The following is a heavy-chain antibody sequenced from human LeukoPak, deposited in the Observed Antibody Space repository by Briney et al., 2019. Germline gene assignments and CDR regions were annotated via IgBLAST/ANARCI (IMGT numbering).Heavy chain of an antibody. J-gene: IGHJ4*02. D-gene: IGHD2-2*01. CDR1: GYTFTGYH. CDR3: ARDYCSSTSCLFDY. Sequence: ASVKASCTASGYTFTGYHMHWVRQAPGQGLEWMGRINPNSGDTNYAQKFQGRVAMTRDTSISTAFMELTRLRSDDTAVYYCARDYCSSTSCLFDYWGQGTLVTVSS. CDR2: INPNSGDT. V-gene: IGHV1-2*06.